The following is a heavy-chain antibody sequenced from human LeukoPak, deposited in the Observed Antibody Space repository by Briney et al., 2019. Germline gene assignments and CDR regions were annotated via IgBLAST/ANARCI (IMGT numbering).Heavy chain of an antibody. D-gene: IGHD4/OR15-4a*01. V-gene: IGHV3-23*01. Sequence: GGSLRLSCATSQFKFNNYGMTWVRQAPGKGLEWVSSITGSGGRTQYADSVQGRFTISRDNAKNSVFLQMNSLRGEDTAVYYCARGPNYGDRTDFFDYWGQGILVTVSS. J-gene: IGHJ4*02. CDR3: ARGPNYGDRTDFFDY. CDR2: ITGSGGRT. CDR1: QFKFNNYG.